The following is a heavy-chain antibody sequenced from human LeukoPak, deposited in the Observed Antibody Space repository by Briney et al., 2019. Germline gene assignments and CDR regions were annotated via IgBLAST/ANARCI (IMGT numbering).Heavy chain of an antibody. D-gene: IGHD4-17*01. CDR3: AKDIVPTAYDAFDI. J-gene: IGHJ3*02. V-gene: IGHV3-9*01. Sequence: GGSLRLSCAASGFTFDDYAMHWVRQAPGKGLEWASGISWNSGSIGYADSVKGRFTISRDNAKNSLYLQMNSLRAEDTALYYCAKDIVPTAYDAFDIWGQGTMVTVSS. CDR2: ISWNSGSI. CDR1: GFTFDDYA.